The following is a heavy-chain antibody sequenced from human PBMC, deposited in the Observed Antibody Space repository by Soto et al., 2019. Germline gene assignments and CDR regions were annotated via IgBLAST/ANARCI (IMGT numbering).Heavy chain of an antibody. CDR2: IIPILGIA. V-gene: IGHV1-69*04. CDR1: GGTFSSYT. Sequence: SVKVSCKASGGTFSSYTISWVRQAPGQGLEWMGRIIPILGIANYAQKFQGRVTITADKSTSTAYMELSSLRSEDTAVYYCARDSLMIVVDASETNFVYWGQGTLVTVS. D-gene: IGHD3-22*01. J-gene: IGHJ4*02. CDR3: ARDSLMIVVDASETNFVY.